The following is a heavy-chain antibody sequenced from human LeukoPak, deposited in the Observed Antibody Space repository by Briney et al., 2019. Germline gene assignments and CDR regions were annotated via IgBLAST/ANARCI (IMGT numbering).Heavy chain of an antibody. V-gene: IGHV3-9*03. J-gene: IGHJ3*01. D-gene: IGHD5/OR15-5a*01. CDR3: AKSRLLFKNDAFDV. CDR2: ISWDSGSI. Sequence: GGSLRLSCAASGFPFDEHAMHWVRQGPGKGLEWVSGISWDSGSIGYADSVRGRFTISRDIAKNSLYLQMNSLRPEDMALYYCAKSRLLFKNDAFDVWGQGTMVTVSS. CDR1: GFPFDEHA.